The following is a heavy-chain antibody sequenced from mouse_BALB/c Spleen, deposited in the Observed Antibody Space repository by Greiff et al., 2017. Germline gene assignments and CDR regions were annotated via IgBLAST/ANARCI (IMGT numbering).Heavy chain of an antibody. D-gene: IGHD2-14*01. CDR1: GFTFSDYY. Sequence: EVQLVESGGGLVKPGGSLKLSCAASGFTFSDYYMYWVRQTPEKRLEWVATISDGGSYTYYPDSVKGRFTISRDNAKNNLYLQMSSLKSEDTAMYYCARGWGYRYDGAWFAYWGQGTLVTVSA. CDR3: ARGWGYRYDGAWFAY. V-gene: IGHV5-4*02. CDR2: ISDGGSYT. J-gene: IGHJ3*01.